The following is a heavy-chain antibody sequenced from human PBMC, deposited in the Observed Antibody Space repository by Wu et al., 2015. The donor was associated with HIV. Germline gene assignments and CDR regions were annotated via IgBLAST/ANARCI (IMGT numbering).Heavy chain of an antibody. CDR3: VAVYCTGGICYLGY. CDR1: GYTFSAAY. J-gene: IGHJ4*02. Sequence: QVQILQSATEVKKPGASVKVSCKTSGYTFSAAYIHWVRQARGQGPEWMGSINPNSGGAKYAQNVQGRVTITRDKSITTAYMELNTLRPDDTAVYYCVAVYCTGGICYLGYWGQGTLIIVSS. V-gene: IGHV1-2*02. D-gene: IGHD2-8*02. CDR2: INPNSGGA.